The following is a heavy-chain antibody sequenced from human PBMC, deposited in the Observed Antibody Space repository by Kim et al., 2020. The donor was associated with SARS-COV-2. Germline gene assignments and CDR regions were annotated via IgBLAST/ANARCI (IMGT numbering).Heavy chain of an antibody. CDR1: GYTFTNYA. D-gene: IGHD3-16*02. J-gene: IGHJ4*02. Sequence: ASVNVSCKASGYTFTNYAINWVRQAPGRGLEWMGWINTDTGSPTYAPDFTGRFVFSLDTSVSTAYLQIRSLEAEETALYYCARVVWGGYRYIDSWGQGTLVTVSS. CDR3: ARVVWGGYRYIDS. V-gene: IGHV7-4-1*02. CDR2: INTDTGSP.